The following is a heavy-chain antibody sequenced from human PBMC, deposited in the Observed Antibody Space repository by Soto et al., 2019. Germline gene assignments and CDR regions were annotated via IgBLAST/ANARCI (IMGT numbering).Heavy chain of an antibody. Sequence: GGSLSLSCAAPGFTFSSYSMNWVRQAPGKGLEWVSSISSSSSYIYYADSVKGRFTISRDNAKNSLYLQMNSLRAEDTAVYYCARDPERRPFYYFDYWGQGTLVTVSS. D-gene: IGHD1-1*01. CDR1: GFTFSSYS. CDR2: ISSSSSYI. J-gene: IGHJ4*02. CDR3: ARDPERRPFYYFDY. V-gene: IGHV3-21*01.